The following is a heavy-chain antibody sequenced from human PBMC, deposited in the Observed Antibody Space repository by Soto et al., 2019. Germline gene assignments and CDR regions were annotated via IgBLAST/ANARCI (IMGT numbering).Heavy chain of an antibody. V-gene: IGHV3-30-3*01. Sequence: GGSLRLSCAASGFTFSSYAMHWVRQAPGKGLEWVAVISYDGSNKYYADSVKGRFTISRDNSKNTLYLQMNSLRAEDTAVYYYARDAMVYSLGMDVWGQGTTVTVSS. D-gene: IGHD2-8*01. CDR3: ARDAMVYSLGMDV. CDR1: GFTFSSYA. J-gene: IGHJ6*02. CDR2: ISYDGSNK.